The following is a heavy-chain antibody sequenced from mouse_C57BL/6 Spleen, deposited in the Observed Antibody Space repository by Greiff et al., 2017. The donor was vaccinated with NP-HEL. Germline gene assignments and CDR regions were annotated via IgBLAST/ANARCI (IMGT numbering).Heavy chain of an antibody. V-gene: IGHV1-61*01. CDR2: IYPSDSET. CDR3: ARLNYYGSSYLDY. Sequence: QVQLKQPGAELVRPGSSVKLSCKASGYTFTSYWMDWVKQRPGQGLEWIGNIYPSDSETHYNQKFKDKATLTVDKSSSTAYMQLSSLTSEDSAVYYCARLNYYGSSYLDYWGQGTTLTVSS. CDR1: GYTFTSYW. J-gene: IGHJ2*01. D-gene: IGHD1-1*01.